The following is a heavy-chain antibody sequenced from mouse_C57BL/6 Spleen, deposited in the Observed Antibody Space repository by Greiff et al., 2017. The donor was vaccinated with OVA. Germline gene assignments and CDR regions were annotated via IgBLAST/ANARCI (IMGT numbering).Heavy chain of an antibody. CDR1: GFSFNTYA. CDR2: IRSKSNNYAT. CDR3: VRQDFDY. V-gene: IGHV10-1*01. J-gene: IGHJ2*01. Sequence: GGGLVQPKGSLKLSCAASGFSFNTYAMNWVRQAPGKGLEWVARIRSKSNNYATYYAESVKDRFTISRDDSESMLYLQMNNLKTEDTAMYYCVRQDFDYWGQGTTLTVSS.